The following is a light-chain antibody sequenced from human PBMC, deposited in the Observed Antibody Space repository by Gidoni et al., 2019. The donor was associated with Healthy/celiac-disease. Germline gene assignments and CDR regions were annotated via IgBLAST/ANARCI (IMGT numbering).Light chain of an antibody. V-gene: IGKV3-20*01. CDR2: GAS. CDR3: QQYGSSPLT. J-gene: IGKJ4*01. Sequence: EIELTQSPGTMSLSPGERATLSCRASQSVSSSYLAWYQQKPGQAPMLLIYGASSRATGIPDLFSGSGSGTDFTLTISRLEPEDFAVYYCQQYGSSPLTFGGGTKVEIK. CDR1: QSVSSSY.